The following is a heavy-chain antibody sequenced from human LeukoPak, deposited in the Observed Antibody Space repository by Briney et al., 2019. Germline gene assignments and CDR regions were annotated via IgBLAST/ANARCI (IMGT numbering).Heavy chain of an antibody. V-gene: IGHV4-59*01. J-gene: IGHJ4*02. D-gene: IGHD6-19*01. CDR2: IYYSGST. CDR1: GGSISSYY. Sequence: SETLSLTCTVSGGSISSYYWSWIRQPPGKGLEWIGYIYYSGSTNYNPSLKSRVTISVDTSKNQFSLKLSSVTAADTAVYYCARGRLEVAGNLDYWGQGTLVTVSS. CDR3: ARGRLEVAGNLDY.